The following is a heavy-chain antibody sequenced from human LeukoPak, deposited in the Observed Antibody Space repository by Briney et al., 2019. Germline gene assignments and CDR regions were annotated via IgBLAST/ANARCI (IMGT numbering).Heavy chain of an antibody. D-gene: IGHD6-19*01. CDR1: GGSFSGYY. V-gene: IGHV4-34*01. CDR2: INHSGST. CDR3: SRARASSSGWFDY. Sequence: SETLSLXCAVYGGSFSGYYWSWIRQPPGKGLEWIGEINHSGSTNYNPSLKSRVTISVDTSKNQFSLKLSSVTAADTAVYYCSRARASSSGWFDYWGQGTLVTVSS. J-gene: IGHJ4*02.